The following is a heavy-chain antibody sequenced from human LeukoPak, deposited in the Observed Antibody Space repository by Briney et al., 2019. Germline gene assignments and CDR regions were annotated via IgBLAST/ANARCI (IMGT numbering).Heavy chain of an antibody. V-gene: IGHV3-21*01. D-gene: IGHD3-22*01. CDR3: AREVSEGFDF. CDR2: FGTRSTSI. Sequence: GGSLRLSCAASGFTFSSYAMSWVRQAPGKGLEWVSSFGTRSTSIYHAGSVKGRFAISRDNAKNLLYLQMNSLRAEDTALYYCAREVSEGFDFWGQGTLVTVSS. CDR1: GFTFSSYA. J-gene: IGHJ4*02.